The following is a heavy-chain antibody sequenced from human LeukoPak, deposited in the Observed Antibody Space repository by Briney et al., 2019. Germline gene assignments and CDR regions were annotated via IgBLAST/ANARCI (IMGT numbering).Heavy chain of an antibody. Sequence: GGSLRLSCAASGFTFSSYAMHWVRQAPGKGLEWVAVISYDGSNKYYADSVKGRFTFSRDNSKNTLYLQMNSLRAEDTAVYYCARDLRPDGSGSEHDYWGQGTLVTVSS. CDR1: GFTFSSYA. CDR3: ARDLRPDGSGSEHDY. J-gene: IGHJ4*02. V-gene: IGHV3-30-3*01. CDR2: ISYDGSNK. D-gene: IGHD3-10*01.